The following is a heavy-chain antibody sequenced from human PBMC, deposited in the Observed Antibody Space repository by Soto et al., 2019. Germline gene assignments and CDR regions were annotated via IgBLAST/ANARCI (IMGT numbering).Heavy chain of an antibody. Sequence: EVQLVESGGGLIQPGGSLRLSCAASGFSVSSKYMTWVRQAPGKGLEWVSVIYGGGTTYYADSVKGRFTISRDNSKNTLYLQMNSLRAEATAVYYCVQTTGLPGFDFWGQGTLVTVSS. CDR2: IYGGGTT. J-gene: IGHJ4*02. V-gene: IGHV3-53*01. CDR3: VQTTGLPGFDF. D-gene: IGHD1-1*01. CDR1: GFSVSSKY.